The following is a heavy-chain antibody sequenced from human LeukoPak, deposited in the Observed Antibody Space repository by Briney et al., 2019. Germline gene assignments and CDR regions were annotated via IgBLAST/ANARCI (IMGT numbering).Heavy chain of an antibody. CDR2: IKQDGSEK. J-gene: IGHJ6*03. Sequence: GGSLRLSCAASGFTFMIYWMSWVRQAPGKGLEWVANIKQDGSEKYYVDSVKGRCTISRDNAKNSLYLQMNTLKAEDTAVYYCARVVSGSSMKYYYYYYMDVWGKGTTVTVSS. V-gene: IGHV3-7*01. CDR3: ARVVSGSSMKYYYYYYMDV. CDR1: GFTFMIYW. D-gene: IGHD2-2*01.